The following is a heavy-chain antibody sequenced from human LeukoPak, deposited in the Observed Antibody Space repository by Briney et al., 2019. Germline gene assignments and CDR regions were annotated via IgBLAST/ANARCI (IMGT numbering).Heavy chain of an antibody. Sequence: KISCKGSGYSFTSYWIGWVRQMPGKGLEWMGGIIPIFGTANYAQKFQGRVTITTDESTSTVYMELSSLRSEDTAVYYCARTFSGSYWFDWFDPRGQGTLVTVSS. V-gene: IGHV1-69*05. CDR1: GYSFTSYW. J-gene: IGHJ5*02. CDR2: IIPIFGTA. D-gene: IGHD1-26*01. CDR3: ARTFSGSYWFDWFDP.